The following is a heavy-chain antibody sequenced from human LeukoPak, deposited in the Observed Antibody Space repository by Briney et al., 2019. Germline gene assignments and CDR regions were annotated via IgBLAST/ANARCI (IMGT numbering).Heavy chain of an antibody. V-gene: IGHV3-9*01. D-gene: IGHD3-10*01. CDR1: GFNFDDYT. CDR2: ITWNSGSK. J-gene: IGHJ4*02. Sequence: PGGSLRLSCAASGFNFDDYTMHRVRQVPGKGLEWVSGITWNSGSKGYADSVKGRFTISRDNAKNSLYLQMNSLRAEDTALYYCAKDGPKYYYGSGNYQPYYFDCWGQGTLVTVSS. CDR3: AKDGPKYYYGSGNYQPYYFDC.